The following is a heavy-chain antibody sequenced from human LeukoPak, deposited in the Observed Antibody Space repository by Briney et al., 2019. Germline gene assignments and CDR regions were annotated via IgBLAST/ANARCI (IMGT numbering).Heavy chain of an antibody. J-gene: IGHJ5*02. Sequence: SSETLSLTCTVSGGSICSYYWSWIRQPAGKGLEWIGRIYSSGSTNYNPSLKSRVTMSIDTSKDQFSLKLSSVTAADTAMYYCARDGLGSGWYSVWFDPWGQGTLVTVSS. CDR1: GGSICSYY. V-gene: IGHV4-4*07. D-gene: IGHD6-19*01. CDR2: IYSSGST. CDR3: ARDGLGSGWYSVWFDP.